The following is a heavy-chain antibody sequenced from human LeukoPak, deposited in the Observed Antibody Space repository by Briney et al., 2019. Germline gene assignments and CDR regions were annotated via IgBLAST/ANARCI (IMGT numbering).Heavy chain of an antibody. CDR1: GFPFSSYW. Sequence: GGSLRLSCEPSGFPFSSYWMLWVRQPPGKGLVWVSRISGDGTIKTYADFVRGRFTISRDNTKNILYLQMNSLKVEDTATYFCSRSQFDYWGQGVLVTVSP. V-gene: IGHV3-74*03. CDR2: ISGDGTIK. J-gene: IGHJ4*02. CDR3: SRSQFDY.